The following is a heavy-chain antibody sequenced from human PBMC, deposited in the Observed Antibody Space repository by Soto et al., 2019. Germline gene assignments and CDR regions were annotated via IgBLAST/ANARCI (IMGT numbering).Heavy chain of an antibody. CDR2: INAGNGNT. D-gene: IGHD1-7*01. J-gene: IGHJ6*03. CDR3: ARDKMKMLELRVYYYMDV. Sequence: GASVKVSCKASGYTFTSYAMHCVRQAPGQRLEWMGWINAGNGNTKYSQKFQGRVTITRDTSASTAYMELSSLRSEDTAVYYCARDKMKMLELRVYYYMDVWGKGTTVTSP. CDR1: GYTFTSYA. V-gene: IGHV1-3*01.